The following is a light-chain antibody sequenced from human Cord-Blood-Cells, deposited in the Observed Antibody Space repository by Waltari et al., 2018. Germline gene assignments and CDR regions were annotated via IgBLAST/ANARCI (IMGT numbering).Light chain of an antibody. CDR3: SSYTSSSSNVV. J-gene: IGLJ2*01. CDR2: DVS. V-gene: IGLV2-14*03. Sequence: KAPKLMIYDVSNRPSGVSNRFSGSKSGNTASLTISGLQAEDEADYYCSSYTSSSSNVVFGGGTKPTVL.